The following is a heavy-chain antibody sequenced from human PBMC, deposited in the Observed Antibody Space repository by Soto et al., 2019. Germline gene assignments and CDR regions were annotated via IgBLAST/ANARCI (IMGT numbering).Heavy chain of an antibody. V-gene: IGHV3-74*01. CDR1: GFTFSYYW. CDR2: IHSDGSST. CDR3: ARWDRGAFDL. J-gene: IGHJ3*01. Sequence: EVQLVESGGGLVRPGGSLRLSCAASGFTFSYYWMHWVRQAPGKGLVRVSRIHSDGSSTTYADFVKGRLIISRDNARNTVDWQMNSVRVEDRAVYYGARWDRGAFDLWGQGTVVTVSS. D-gene: IGHD1-26*01.